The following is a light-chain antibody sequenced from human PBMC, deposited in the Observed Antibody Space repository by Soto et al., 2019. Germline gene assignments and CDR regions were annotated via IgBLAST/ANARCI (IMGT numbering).Light chain of an antibody. V-gene: IGLV1-44*01. CDR1: SSNIGSNT. CDR3: AAWDDSLNGYYV. CDR2: SNN. Sequence: QSVLTQPPSASGTPGQRVTISCSGSSSNIGSNTVNWSQQFPGTAPKLLIYSNNQRPSGVPDRFSGSKSGTSASLAINGLQSEDEADYYCAAWDDSLNGYYVFGTGTKVTVL. J-gene: IGLJ1*01.